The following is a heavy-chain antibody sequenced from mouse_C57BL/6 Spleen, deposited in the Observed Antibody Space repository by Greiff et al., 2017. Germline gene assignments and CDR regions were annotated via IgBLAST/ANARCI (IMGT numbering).Heavy chain of an antibody. D-gene: IGHD2-4*01. CDR2: IYPRDGSS. CDR3: AREDYDYPYYFDY. V-gene: IGHV1-85*01. Sequence: VQLQQSGPELVKPGASVKLSCKASGYTFTSYDINWVKQRPGQGLEWIGWIYPRDGSSKYNEKFKGKATLTVDTSSSTAYMELHSLTSEDSAVYFCAREDYDYPYYFDYWGQGTTLTVSS. CDR1: GYTFTSYD. J-gene: IGHJ2*01.